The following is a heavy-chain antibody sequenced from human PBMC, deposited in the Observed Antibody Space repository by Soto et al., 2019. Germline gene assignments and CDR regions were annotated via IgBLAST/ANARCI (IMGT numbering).Heavy chain of an antibody. V-gene: IGHV6-1*01. D-gene: IGHD1-26*01. CDR3: ASGWALRD. J-gene: IGHJ4*02. Sequence: SESLSLTCAISGDSVSSDSAAWNWFRQSPSRGLEWLGRTYYRSEWNNDYAVSVKGRITFIADTSRNQFSLQLNSVTPEDTAVYYCASGWALRDWGPGTLVTVSS. CDR2: TYYRSEWNN. CDR1: GDSVSSDSAA.